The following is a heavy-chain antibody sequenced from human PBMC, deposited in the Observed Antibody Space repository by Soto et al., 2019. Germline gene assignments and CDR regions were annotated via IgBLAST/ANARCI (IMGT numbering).Heavy chain of an antibody. D-gene: IGHD3-10*01. CDR3: ARGYYGSESGGYNFDY. J-gene: IGHJ4*02. CDR2: IYYSGST. CDR1: GGSVSSGSHY. V-gene: IGHV4-61*01. Sequence: TLSLTCTVSGGSVSSGSHYWSWIRQPPXKGLEWIGYIYYSGSTNYNPSLKSRVIISVDTSKNQFSLNLSSVTAADTAVYYCARGYYGSESGGYNFDYWGQGNLVTVSS.